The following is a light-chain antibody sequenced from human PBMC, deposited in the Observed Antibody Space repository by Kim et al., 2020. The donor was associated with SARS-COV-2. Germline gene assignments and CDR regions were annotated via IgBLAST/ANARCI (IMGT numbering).Light chain of an antibody. J-gene: IGLJ1*01. CDR1: SGSIANNF. CDR2: ENS. V-gene: IGLV6-57*03. CDR3: QSFDGSNRGV. Sequence: KTITISFSRSSGSIANNFVQWYQQRPGSAPITMIFENSQRPSGVPDRFSASIDSSSNSASLTISGLKTEDEADYYCQSFDGSNRGVFGTGTKVTVL.